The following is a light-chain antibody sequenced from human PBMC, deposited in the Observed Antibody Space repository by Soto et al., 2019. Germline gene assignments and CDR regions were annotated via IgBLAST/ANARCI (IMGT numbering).Light chain of an antibody. Sequence: EIVLTQSPGTLSLSPGERATLSCRASQSVSSSYLAWYQQKPGQAPRLLIYGASSRATGIPDRFSGSGSGTDFTLTISRLEPEDFAVYYCQQYGSSPRSGFGQGTRLEMK. CDR1: QSVSSSY. J-gene: IGKJ5*01. CDR3: QQYGSSPRSG. CDR2: GAS. V-gene: IGKV3-20*01.